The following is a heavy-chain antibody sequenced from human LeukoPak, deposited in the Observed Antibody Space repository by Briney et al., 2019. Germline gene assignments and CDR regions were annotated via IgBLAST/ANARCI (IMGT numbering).Heavy chain of an antibody. CDR1: GFTFSNLA. CDR2: ISGSGRGT. D-gene: IGHD4-17*01. CDR3: VKDNYADYASGGVDWYFDL. V-gene: IGHV3-23*01. Sequence: GGSLRLSCAASGFTFSNLAMGWVRQAPGKGLAWVSGISGSGRGTYYVDSVRGRFTISRDNSKNTLFLDMNNMRADDTAVYFCVKDNYADYASGGVDWYFDLWGRGTLVTVSS. J-gene: IGHJ2*01.